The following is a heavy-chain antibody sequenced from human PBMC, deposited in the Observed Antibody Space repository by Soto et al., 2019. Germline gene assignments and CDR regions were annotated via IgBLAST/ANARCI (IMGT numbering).Heavy chain of an antibody. CDR2: ISYRGST. CDR3: ARHQYGMGMDV. V-gene: IGHV4-30-4*01. J-gene: IGHJ6*02. CDR1: GGSISSGDNY. D-gene: IGHD4-17*01. Sequence: QVQLQESGPGLVQPSQTLSLTCTVTGGSISSGDNYWGWIRQPPGKGLEWIAYISYRGSTSYNSSLSSRPTISLETSKNLFSLELSSVTAADTAIYYCARHQYGMGMDVWGQGTTVTVSS.